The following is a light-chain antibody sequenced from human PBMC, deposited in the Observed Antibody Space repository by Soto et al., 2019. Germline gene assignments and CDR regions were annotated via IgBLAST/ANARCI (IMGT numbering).Light chain of an antibody. V-gene: IGKV1-12*01. CDR2: AAS. CDR3: QHADSCPLNT. CDR1: EDISTW. J-gene: IGKJ5*01. Sequence: DIQMTQSPSSVSASVGDRVTITCRSSEDISTWLAWYQQKPGKAPKLLIYAASSLQSGVPSRFSGSGSGTDFTLTISSLQPEDSATYYCQHADSCPLNTFGQGTRLEIK.